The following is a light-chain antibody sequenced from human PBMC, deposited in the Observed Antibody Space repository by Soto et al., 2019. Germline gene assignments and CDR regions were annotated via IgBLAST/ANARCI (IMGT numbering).Light chain of an antibody. CDR3: QQRSEWPIT. V-gene: IGKV3D-20*02. Sequence: DIVLTQSPGTLSFSPGERATLSCRASQIVTSKHLAWYQHRPGQAPRLLIYGASSRAAGIPDRFSGSGSGTDFTLTIKRLEPEDSAVYYCQQRSEWPITFGQGTRLEIK. CDR1: QIVTSKH. J-gene: IGKJ5*01. CDR2: GAS.